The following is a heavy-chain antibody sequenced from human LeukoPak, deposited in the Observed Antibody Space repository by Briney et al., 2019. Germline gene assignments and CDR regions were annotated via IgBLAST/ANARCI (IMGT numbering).Heavy chain of an antibody. Sequence: GGSLRLSCVASGFTFSKYTMSWVRQAPGKGLEWISAMSGTGGSTYYADSVKGRFTISRDNSKSTLYLQMNSLRAEDTALYYCATGILVPGGLYYLDFWGQGTLVTVSS. V-gene: IGHV3-23*01. CDR3: ATGILVPGGLYYLDF. J-gene: IGHJ4*02. CDR2: MSGTGGST. D-gene: IGHD2-2*01. CDR1: GFTFSKYT.